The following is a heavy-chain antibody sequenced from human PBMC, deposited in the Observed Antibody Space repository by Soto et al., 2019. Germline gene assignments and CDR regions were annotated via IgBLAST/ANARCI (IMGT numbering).Heavy chain of an antibody. CDR2: ISGSGNT. CDR3: AKEGYYCSGGSCYSGPYFDY. D-gene: IGHD2-15*01. V-gene: IGHV3-23*01. J-gene: IGHJ4*02. Sequence: GGSLRLSCAASGFTFNTYAMTWVRQAPGKGLEWVSGISGSGNTYYADSVKGRFTISRDNSKIALFLQMNSLRAEDTAVYYCAKEGYYCSGGSCYSGPYFDYWGQGALVTVSS. CDR1: GFTFNTYA.